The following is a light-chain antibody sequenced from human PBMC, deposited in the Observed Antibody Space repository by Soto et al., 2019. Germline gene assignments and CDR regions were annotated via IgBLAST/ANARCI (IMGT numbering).Light chain of an antibody. Sequence: DIRITQFPSTLSASVGERVTIICGASKSVTRRLAWYQKKQGKAPKLLIYGASNLESGVPSRFSGSGSGTEFTLTISSLQPDDFATYYCQQYNSYSLTFGGGTTVEIK. CDR1: KSVTRR. CDR2: GAS. CDR3: QQYNSYSLT. V-gene: IGKV1-5*02. J-gene: IGKJ4*01.